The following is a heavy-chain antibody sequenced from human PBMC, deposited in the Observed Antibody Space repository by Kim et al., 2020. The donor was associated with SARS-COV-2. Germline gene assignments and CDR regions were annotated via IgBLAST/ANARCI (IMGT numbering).Heavy chain of an antibody. D-gene: IGHD3-22*01. CDR1: GYSFTSYW. CDR3: AVWGSGYYSLSEYWFDP. CDR2: IYPGDSDT. V-gene: IGHV5-51*01. Sequence: GESLKISCKGSGYSFTSYWIGWVRQMPGKGLEWMGIIYPGDSDTRYSPSFQGQVTISADKSISTAYLQWSSLKASDTAMYYCAVWGSGYYSLSEYWFDPWGQGTLVTVSS. J-gene: IGHJ5*02.